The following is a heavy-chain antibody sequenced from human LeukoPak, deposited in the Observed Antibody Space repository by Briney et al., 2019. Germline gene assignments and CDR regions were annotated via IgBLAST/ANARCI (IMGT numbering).Heavy chain of an antibody. CDR3: ARAIPYYDFWSGYSYYYGMDV. CDR1: GYTFTSYD. D-gene: IGHD3-3*01. V-gene: IGHV1-8*01. CDR2: MNPNSGNT. J-gene: IGHJ6*02. Sequence: GASVKVSCKASGYTFTSYDINWVRQATGQGLEWMGWMNPNSGNTGYAQKFQGRVTMTRNTSISTAYMELSSLRSEDTAVYYCARAIPYYDFWSGYSYYYGMDVWGQGTTVTVSS.